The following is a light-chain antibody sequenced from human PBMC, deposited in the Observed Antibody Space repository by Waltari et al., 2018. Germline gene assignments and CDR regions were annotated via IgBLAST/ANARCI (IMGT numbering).Light chain of an antibody. CDR1: QSLVSSDGNTF. J-gene: IGKJ4*01. Sequence: DVVLTQSPPSLPVTLGQPASISCKSSQSLVSSDGNTFLNWFLQRPGQSPRRLIYKVSDRDSVVPDRFSGSGSGTDFTLKISRVEAEDVGIYYCMQGTQWPPSLTFGGGTKVEIK. CDR3: MQGTQWPPSLT. CDR2: KVS. V-gene: IGKV2-30*01.